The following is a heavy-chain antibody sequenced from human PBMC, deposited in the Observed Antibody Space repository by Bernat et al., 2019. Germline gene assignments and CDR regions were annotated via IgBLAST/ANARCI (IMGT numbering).Heavy chain of an antibody. CDR3: ARGYSSSSGVFDI. CDR2: IWYDESNK. J-gene: IGHJ3*02. V-gene: IGHV3-33*01. Sequence: QVQLVESGGGVVQPGGSLRLSCAASGFTFSSYGMHWVRQAPGKGLEWVAVIWYDESNKYYEDSVKGRFTISRDNSKNTLYPEMNSLRAEDTAVYYCARGYSSSSGVFDIWGQGTVVTVSS. CDR1: GFTFSSYG. D-gene: IGHD6-6*01.